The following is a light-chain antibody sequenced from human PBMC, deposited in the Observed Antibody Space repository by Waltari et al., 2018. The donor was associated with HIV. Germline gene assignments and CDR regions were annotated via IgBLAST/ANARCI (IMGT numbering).Light chain of an antibody. J-gene: IGKJ1*01. CDR2: AAS. CDR1: ETINKW. V-gene: IGKV1-5*01. Sequence: DIHMTQSPSSLSASVGDTIRITCRASETINKWLAWFQKKPGQPPRLLIHAASTLETDVPSRFSGSGSGTDFTLIINNLQPDDIATYYCQQYDNYRSFGQGT. CDR3: QQYDNYRS.